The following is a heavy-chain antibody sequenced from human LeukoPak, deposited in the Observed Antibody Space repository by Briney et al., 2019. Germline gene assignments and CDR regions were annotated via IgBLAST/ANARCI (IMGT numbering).Heavy chain of an antibody. D-gene: IGHD5-24*01. J-gene: IGHJ4*02. CDR3: ALGYNDIWEL. CDR1: SGSISSSTW. Sequence: MSSETLSLTCAVSSGSISSSTWWSWVRQPPGKGLEWIGEINYSGSTHYTPSLKSRVTISVDTSDNKFSLKMISVTAADAAVYYCALGYNDIWELWGRGTLVTVSS. CDR2: INYSGST. V-gene: IGHV4-4*02.